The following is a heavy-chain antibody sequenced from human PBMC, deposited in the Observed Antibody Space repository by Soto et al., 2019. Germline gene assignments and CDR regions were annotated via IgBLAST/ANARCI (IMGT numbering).Heavy chain of an antibody. CDR3: AKGPRIAVAGLGDS. D-gene: IGHD6-19*01. J-gene: IGHJ5*01. CDR2: ISYDGSHK. Sequence: QVQLVESGGGVVQPGRSLRLSCAASGFTFSNYGMHWVRQAPGKGLEWVAGISYDGSHKYYADSVKGRFTISRDNSKKILSLQMNSLRGDDTAVYYWAKGPRIAVAGLGDSWGQGTLVSVSS. CDR1: GFTFSNYG. V-gene: IGHV3-30*18.